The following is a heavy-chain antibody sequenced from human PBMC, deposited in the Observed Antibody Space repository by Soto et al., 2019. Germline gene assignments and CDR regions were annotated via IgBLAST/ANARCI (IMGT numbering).Heavy chain of an antibody. CDR2: ISAYNGNT. V-gene: IGHV1-18*04. CDR3: ARVPKLRYFDWFPRHFDY. J-gene: IGHJ4*02. D-gene: IGHD3-9*01. CDR1: GYTFTSYG. Sequence: ASVKVSCKASGYTFTSYGISWVRQAPGQGLEWMGWISAYNGNTNYAQKLQGRVTMTTDTSTSTAYMELRSLRSDDTAVYYCARVPKLRYFDWFPRHFDYCGQGTLVTVSS.